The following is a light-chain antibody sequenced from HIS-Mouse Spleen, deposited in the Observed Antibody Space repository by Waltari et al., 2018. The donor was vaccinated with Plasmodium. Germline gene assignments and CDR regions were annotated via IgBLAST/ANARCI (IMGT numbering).Light chain of an antibody. CDR3: YSTDSSGNHRV. CDR1: ALPKKY. J-gene: IGLJ3*02. CDR2: EDS. Sequence: SYELTQPPSVSVSPGPTARFTCSGAALPKKYAYWYQQKSGQAPVLVIYEDSKRPPGIPERFSGSSSGTMATLTISGAQVEDEADYYCYSTDSSGNHRVFGGGTKLTVL. V-gene: IGLV3-10*01.